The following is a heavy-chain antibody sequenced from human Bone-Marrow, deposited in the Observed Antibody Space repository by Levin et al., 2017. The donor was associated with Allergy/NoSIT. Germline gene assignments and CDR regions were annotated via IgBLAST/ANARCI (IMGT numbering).Heavy chain of an antibody. CDR2: IKQDGSER. CDR1: GFTFSNCW. CDR3: ARVSEGVGGQEMDV. V-gene: IGHV3-7*01. J-gene: IGHJ6*02. D-gene: IGHD3-10*01. Sequence: PAGGSLRLSCAASGFTFSNCWMTWVRQAPGKGLEWVANIKQDGSERNYVESVKGRFTVSRDNAKNSLYLQMNSLRDEDTAVYYCARVSEGVGGQEMDVWGQGTTVTVSS.